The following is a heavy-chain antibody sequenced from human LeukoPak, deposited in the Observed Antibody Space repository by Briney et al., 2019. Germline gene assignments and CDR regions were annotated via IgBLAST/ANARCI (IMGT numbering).Heavy chain of an antibody. CDR2: IKEDGSEK. Sequence: GGSLRLSCAATGFTFSRFWISWVRQAPGKGLEWVAKIKEDGSEKNYVDSVKGRFTISRDNAKNSLYLQMSSLRAEDTAVYYCARDFDYWGQGTLVTVSS. J-gene: IGHJ4*02. CDR3: ARDFDY. CDR1: GFTFSRFW. V-gene: IGHV3-7*01.